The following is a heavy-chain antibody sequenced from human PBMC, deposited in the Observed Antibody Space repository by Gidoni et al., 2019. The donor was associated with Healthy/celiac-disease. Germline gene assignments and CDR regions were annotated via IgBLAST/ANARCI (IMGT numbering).Heavy chain of an antibody. V-gene: IGHV3-30*18. Sequence: QVQLLESGGGVVQPGRSLRLSCAASGFTFSSYGMHWVRQAPGKGREWVAVISHDGSNKYYADSVKGRFTISRDNSKNTLDLQMNSLRAEDTAVYYCAKDRDSSSWATFYDYWGQGTLVTVSS. CDR3: AKDRDSSSWATFYDY. CDR2: ISHDGSNK. CDR1: GFTFSSYG. J-gene: IGHJ4*02. D-gene: IGHD6-13*01.